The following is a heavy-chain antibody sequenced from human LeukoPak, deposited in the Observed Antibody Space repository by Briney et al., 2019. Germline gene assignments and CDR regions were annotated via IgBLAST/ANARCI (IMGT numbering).Heavy chain of an antibody. Sequence: PSETLSLTCGVSGGSFTDFYWGWIRQSPEKGLEWMGEITHTGATNYNPSLQSRVTISVDRSKNHFSLTLRSVTAADTAVYYCASRAFLLAGSHTFGNWGRGTLVTVSS. D-gene: IGHD3-3*02. J-gene: IGHJ4*02. CDR1: GGSFTDFY. CDR3: ASRAFLLAGSHTFGN. CDR2: ITHTGAT. V-gene: IGHV4-34*01.